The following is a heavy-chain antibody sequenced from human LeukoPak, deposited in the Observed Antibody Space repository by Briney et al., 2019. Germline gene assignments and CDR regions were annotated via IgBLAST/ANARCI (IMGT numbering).Heavy chain of an antibody. D-gene: IGHD2/OR15-2a*01. J-gene: IGHJ4*02. V-gene: IGHV4-59*11. Sequence: SETLSLTCTVSGASISRHYWSWIRQPPGKGLEWIGYVYHDGTTNYNPSLKSRVAISIDTSRNQLSLKLSSMTAADAAVYYCARGSTRADDYWGQGILVTVSS. CDR3: ARGSTRADDY. CDR1: GASISRHY. CDR2: VYHDGTT.